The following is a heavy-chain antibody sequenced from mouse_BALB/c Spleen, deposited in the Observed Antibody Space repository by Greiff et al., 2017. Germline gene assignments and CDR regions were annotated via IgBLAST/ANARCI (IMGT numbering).Heavy chain of an antibody. CDR3: ARAGDGYWLAWFAY. J-gene: IGHJ3*01. CDR1: GFTFSSYA. Sequence: EVQGVESGGGLVKPGGSLKLSCAASGFTFSSYAMSWVRQTPEKRLEWVASISSGGSTYYPDSVKGRFTISRDNARNILYLQMSSLRSEDTAMYYCARAGDGYWLAWFAYWGQGTLVTVSA. CDR2: ISSGGST. D-gene: IGHD2-3*01. V-gene: IGHV5-6-5*01.